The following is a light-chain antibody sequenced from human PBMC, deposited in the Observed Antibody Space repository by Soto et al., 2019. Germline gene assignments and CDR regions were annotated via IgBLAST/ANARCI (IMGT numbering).Light chain of an antibody. V-gene: IGKV1-5*01. CDR3: QQYNNWPMYT. J-gene: IGKJ2*01. Sequence: DIQMTQSPSTLSASVGDRVTITCRASQSISSWLAWYQQKPGKAPKLLIYDASSLESGVPSRFSGSGSGTEFTLTISSLQSEDFAVYYCQQYNNWPMYTFGQGTKLEIK. CDR1: QSISSW. CDR2: DAS.